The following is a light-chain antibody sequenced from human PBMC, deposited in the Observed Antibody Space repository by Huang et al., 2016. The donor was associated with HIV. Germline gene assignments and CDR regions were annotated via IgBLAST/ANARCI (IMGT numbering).Light chain of an antibody. CDR1: QSFISKY. J-gene: IGKJ1*01. CDR3: QQYGSSPWT. V-gene: IGKV3-20*01. CDR2: SAS. Sequence: EIVLTQSPGTLSLSPGERAALSCRASQSFISKYLAWYQQKPGQAPRLLIYSASNRAAGIPDRFSGSGSGTDFTLTISRLEPEEFAVYYCQQYGSSPWTFGQGTKVEIK.